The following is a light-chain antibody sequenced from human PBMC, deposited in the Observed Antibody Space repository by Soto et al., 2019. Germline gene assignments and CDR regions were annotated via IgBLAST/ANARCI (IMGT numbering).Light chain of an antibody. V-gene: IGKV3-20*01. CDR2: AAS. J-gene: IGKJ5*01. CDR3: QQYGTSPT. CDR1: QSLITRY. Sequence: EIVLTPSPGTLSLFPGARATLSCRASQSLITRYLAWYQHKPGQAPRLLIDAASSRATGIRDRFSGSGSGTDFTLTISRLEPEDLAVYSCQQYGTSPTFGQGTRLEIK.